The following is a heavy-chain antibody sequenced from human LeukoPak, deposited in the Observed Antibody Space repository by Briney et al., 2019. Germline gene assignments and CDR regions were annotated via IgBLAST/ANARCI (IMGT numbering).Heavy chain of an antibody. CDR3: AKVVVAGDYYYYYGMDV. J-gene: IGHJ6*02. CDR1: GFTFSSYA. D-gene: IGHD6-19*01. Sequence: GGFLRLSCAASGFTFSSYAMSWVRQAPGKGLEWVSTISGSGGSTYYADSVKGRFTISRDNSKNTLYLQMNSLRAEDTAVYYCAKVVVAGDYYYYYGMDVWGQGTTVTVSS. V-gene: IGHV3-23*01. CDR2: ISGSGGST.